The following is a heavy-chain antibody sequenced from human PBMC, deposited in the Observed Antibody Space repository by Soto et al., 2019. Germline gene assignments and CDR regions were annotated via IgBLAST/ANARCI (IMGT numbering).Heavy chain of an antibody. CDR2: ISGSGGST. D-gene: IGHD5-12*01. Sequence: GGSLRLSCAASGFTFSSYAMSWVRQAPGKGLEWVSAISGSGGSTYYADSVKGRFTISRDNSKNTLYLQMNSLRAEDTAVYYCAKAALLGATNTLFFDYWGQGTLVTVSS. CDR3: AKAALLGATNTLFFDY. CDR1: GFTFSSYA. J-gene: IGHJ4*02. V-gene: IGHV3-23*01.